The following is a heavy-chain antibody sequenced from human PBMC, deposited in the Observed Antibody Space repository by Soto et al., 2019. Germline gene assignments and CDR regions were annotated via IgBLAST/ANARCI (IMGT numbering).Heavy chain of an antibody. CDR1: GGSISSGGYY. Sequence: QVQLQESGPGLVKPSQTLSLTCTVSGGSISSGGYYWSWIRQHPGKGLEWIVYIYYSGSTYYNPSLKSRVTISVDTSKNQFSLKLSSVTAADTAVYYCARDLFTPYYYGSGSRYFDLWGRGTLVTVSS. CDR2: IYYSGST. V-gene: IGHV4-31*03. D-gene: IGHD3-10*01. J-gene: IGHJ2*01. CDR3: ARDLFTPYYYGSGSRYFDL.